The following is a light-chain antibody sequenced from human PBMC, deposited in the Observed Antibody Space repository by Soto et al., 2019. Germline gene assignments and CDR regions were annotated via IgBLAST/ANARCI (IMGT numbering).Light chain of an antibody. Sequence: QSVLTQPPSASGAPGQSVTISCSGTSSDVGGYYYVSWYQQHPGKAPKLMIYEVNKRPSGVPDRFSASKSGNTASLTVSGLQADDEANYYCSSFKGTNSFVFGTGTKVTVL. J-gene: IGLJ1*01. CDR1: SSDVGGYYY. CDR3: SSFKGTNSFV. V-gene: IGLV2-8*01. CDR2: EVN.